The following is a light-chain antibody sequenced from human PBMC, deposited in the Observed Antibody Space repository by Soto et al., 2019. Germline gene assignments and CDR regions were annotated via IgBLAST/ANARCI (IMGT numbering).Light chain of an antibody. V-gene: IGKV3-15*01. Sequence: IVMTQSPATLSVSQGARATLSCRASQSVGRKLVWYQQKAGQAPRPLIFDASTRATGIPARFSGSGSGTEFTLTISSLQSEDFATYYCQHYNSYSEAFGQGAKVDIK. CDR1: QSVGRK. CDR2: DAS. CDR3: QHYNSYSEA. J-gene: IGKJ1*01.